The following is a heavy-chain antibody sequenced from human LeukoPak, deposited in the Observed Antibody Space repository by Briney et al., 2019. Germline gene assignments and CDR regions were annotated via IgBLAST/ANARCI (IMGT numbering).Heavy chain of an antibody. V-gene: IGHV3-23*01. J-gene: IGHJ3*02. CDR3: VLDLFSSFAFDI. D-gene: IGHD3/OR15-3a*01. Sequence: GGSLRLSCAASGFTFSSYAMSWVRQAPGEGLEWVSATSGSGGSTYYADTVKGRFTTSRDNAKNALHLQMNSLTAEDTAVYYCVLDLFSSFAFDIWGQGTMVTVSS. CDR2: TSGSGGST. CDR1: GFTFSSYA.